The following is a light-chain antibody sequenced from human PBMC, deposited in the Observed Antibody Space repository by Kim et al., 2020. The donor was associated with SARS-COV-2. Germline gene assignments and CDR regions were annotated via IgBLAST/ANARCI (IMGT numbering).Light chain of an antibody. CDR1: QSISSW. V-gene: IGKV1D-16*01. CDR2: AAS. CDR3: KQYDRYPRT. J-gene: IGKJ1*01. Sequence: DIQMTQSPSSLSASVGDRVTITCRASQSISSWLAWYQQKPGKPPKSLIYAASSLQSGVPSRFSGSGSGTDFTLSISSLQPEDFATYYCKQYDRYPRTFGQGTKVDIK.